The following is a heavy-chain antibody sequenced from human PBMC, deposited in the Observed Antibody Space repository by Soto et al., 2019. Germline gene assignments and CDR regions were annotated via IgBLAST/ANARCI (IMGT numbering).Heavy chain of an antibody. D-gene: IGHD2-2*01. CDR1: GFTFSGDW. Sequence: VQLVESGGGLVQPGGSLRLSCAASGFTFSGDWMHWVRQAAGKGLVWVSRINMDGSSTNYADSVKGRFTISRDNAKNTLYLQMNSLRVDDTAVYYCARGPRGLYHHDYWGQGALVTVSS. J-gene: IGHJ4*02. CDR3: ARGPRGLYHHDY. V-gene: IGHV3-74*01. CDR2: INMDGSST.